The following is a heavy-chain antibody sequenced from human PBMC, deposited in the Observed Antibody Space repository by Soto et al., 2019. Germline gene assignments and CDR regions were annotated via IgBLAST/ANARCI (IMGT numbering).Heavy chain of an antibody. CDR2: INPNSGGT. Sequence: XSVKFSCKASVYTFTCYYMHWVRQAPGQGLEWMGWINPNSGGTNYAQKFQGWVTMTRDTSISTAYMELSRLRSDDTAVYYCARDAFSGYGPNDAFDIWGQETMVTVSS. D-gene: IGHD5-12*01. V-gene: IGHV1-2*04. J-gene: IGHJ3*02. CDR1: VYTFTCYY. CDR3: ARDAFSGYGPNDAFDI.